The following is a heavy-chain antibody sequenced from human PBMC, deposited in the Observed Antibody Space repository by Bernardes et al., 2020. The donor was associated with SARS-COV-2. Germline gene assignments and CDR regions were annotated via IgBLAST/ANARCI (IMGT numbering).Heavy chain of an antibody. Sequence: RGSLRLSCAASGFTFWKYAMHWVRQAPGKGLAWVAIISYDGTNKYNADSVKGRFTISRDNSKNTLFLQMNSLTTEDTAVYYCAREWEEYTSSLFDYWGQGTLVTVSS. CDR1: GFTFWKYA. V-gene: IGHV3-30*04. D-gene: IGHD6-6*01. CDR2: ISYDGTNK. CDR3: AREWEEYTSSLFDY. J-gene: IGHJ4*02.